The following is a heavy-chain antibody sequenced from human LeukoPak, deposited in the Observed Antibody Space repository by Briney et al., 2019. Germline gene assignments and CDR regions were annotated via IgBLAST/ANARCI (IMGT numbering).Heavy chain of an antibody. Sequence: SETLSLTCTVSGGSISSNYWSWIRQPPGKRLEWIGYIYYTGSTNYNPSLKSRVTISVDTSKNQFSLKLSSVTAADTAVYYCARLNNWNWYFFDYWGQGTLVTVSS. J-gene: IGHJ4*02. CDR3: ARLNNWNWYFFDY. CDR1: GGSISSNY. CDR2: IYYTGST. V-gene: IGHV4-59*08. D-gene: IGHD1-7*01.